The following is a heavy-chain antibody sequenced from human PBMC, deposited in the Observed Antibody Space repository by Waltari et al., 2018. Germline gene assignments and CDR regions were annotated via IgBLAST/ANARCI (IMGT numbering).Heavy chain of an antibody. CDR2: INHSGPT. J-gene: IGHJ6*02. D-gene: IGHD3-10*01. Sequence: QVQLQESGPRLVTPSETLSLYCAVSGYSISSGYYWDWIRQPPGKGLEWMGTINHSGPTYYNPSLKSRVTISVDTSKNHFSLEMRSVTAADTAVYYCARGGGLLRGVSGYGYGMDVWGQGTTVTVSS. V-gene: IGHV4-38-2*01. CDR1: GYSISSGYY. CDR3: ARGGGLLRGVSGYGYGMDV.